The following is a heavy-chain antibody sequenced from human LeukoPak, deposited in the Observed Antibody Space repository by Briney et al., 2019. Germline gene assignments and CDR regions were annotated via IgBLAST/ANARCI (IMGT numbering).Heavy chain of an antibody. J-gene: IGHJ4*02. D-gene: IGHD1-26*01. CDR1: GYTLTQLS. CDR2: FDPEDIET. Sequence: GAPVKVSCKVSGYTLTQLSIHWVRQAPGRGLEWMGGFDPEDIETVYTQNLQGRVTMTDDTSTDTAYMELSSLRSEDTAIYYCATNSGSYFLYWGQGTLVTVSS. CDR3: ATNSGSYFLY. V-gene: IGHV1-24*01.